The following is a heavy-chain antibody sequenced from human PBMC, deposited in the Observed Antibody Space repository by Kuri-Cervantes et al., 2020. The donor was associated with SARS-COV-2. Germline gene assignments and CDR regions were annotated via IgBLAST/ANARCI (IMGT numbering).Heavy chain of an antibody. CDR3: ARDPYSSSWYRYYYGMDV. CDR2: ISSSGSAI. CDR1: GFTFSSYE. J-gene: IGHJ6*02. D-gene: IGHD6-13*01. Sequence: GESLKISCAASGFTFSSYEMHWVRQAPGQGMEWVSYISSSGSAIYYADFVKGRFTISRDNAKNSLYLQMNSLRAEDTAVYYCARDPYSSSWYRYYYGMDVWGQGTTVTVSS. V-gene: IGHV3-48*03.